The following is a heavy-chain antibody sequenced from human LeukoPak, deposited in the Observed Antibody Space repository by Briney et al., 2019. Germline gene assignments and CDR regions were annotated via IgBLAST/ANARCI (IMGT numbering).Heavy chain of an antibody. CDR3: ARGGGRYDFWSGYYGMDV. J-gene: IGHJ6*02. CDR2: IYYSGST. Sequence: PSETLSLTCTVSGGSVSSGSYYWSWIRQPPGKGLEWIGYIYYSGSTNYNPSLKSRVTISVDTSKNQFSLKLSSVTAADTAVYYCARGGGRYDFWSGYYGMDVWGQGTTVTVSS. CDR1: GGSVSSGSYY. D-gene: IGHD3-3*01. V-gene: IGHV4-61*01.